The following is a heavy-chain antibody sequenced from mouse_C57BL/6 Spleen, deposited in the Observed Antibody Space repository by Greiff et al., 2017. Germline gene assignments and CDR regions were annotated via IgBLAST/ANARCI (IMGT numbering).Heavy chain of an antibody. CDR3: TNYGNPAWFAY. CDR2: IDPETGGT. J-gene: IGHJ3*01. Sequence: VQLVESGAELVRPGASVTLSCKASGYTFTDYEMHWVKQTPVHGLEWIGAIDPETGGTAYNQKFKGKAILTADKSSSTAYMELRSLTSEDSAVYYCTNYGNPAWFAYWGQGTLVTVSA. D-gene: IGHD2-1*01. CDR1: GYTFTDYE. V-gene: IGHV1-15*01.